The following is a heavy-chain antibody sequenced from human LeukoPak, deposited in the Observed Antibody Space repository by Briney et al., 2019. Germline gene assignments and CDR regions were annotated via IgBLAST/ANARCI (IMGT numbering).Heavy chain of an antibody. Sequence: ASVKVSCKASGYTFTSHGISWVRQAPGQGLEWMGWISTYNGNTNYAQKLQGRVSMTTDTSTSTAYMDLSRLRSDDTAVYYCARDSGTSCLNYWGQGTLVTVSS. J-gene: IGHJ4*02. V-gene: IGHV1-18*01. D-gene: IGHD2-2*01. CDR2: ISTYNGNT. CDR1: GYTFTSHG. CDR3: ARDSGTSCLNY.